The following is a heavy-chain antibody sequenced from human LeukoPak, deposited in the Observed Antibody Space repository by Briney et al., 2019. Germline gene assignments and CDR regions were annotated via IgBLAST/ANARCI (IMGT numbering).Heavy chain of an antibody. CDR3: ARDTFDFWSGYYPAPSDV. D-gene: IGHD3-3*01. V-gene: IGHV1-2*02. CDR2: INPNSGGT. Sequence: VASVKVSCKASGYTFTGYYMHWVRQAPGQGLEWMGWINPNSGGTNYAQKLQGRVTMTTDTSTSTAYMELRSLRSDDTAVYYCARDTFDFWSGYYPAPSDVWGQGTTVTVSS. CDR1: GYTFTGYY. J-gene: IGHJ6*02.